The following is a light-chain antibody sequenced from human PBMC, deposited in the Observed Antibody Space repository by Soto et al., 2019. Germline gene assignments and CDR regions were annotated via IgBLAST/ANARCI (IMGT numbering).Light chain of an antibody. CDR1: QSVSSN. CDR2: GAS. J-gene: IGKJ2*01. CDR3: QQYNNWPLYT. Sequence: EIVMTQSPATLSVSPGERATLSCRASQSVSSNLAWYQQKPGQAPRLLIHGASTRATGIPARFSGSGSGTEFTLTISSLQSEDFAVYYCQQYNNWPLYTFGQGTKVDIK. V-gene: IGKV3-15*01.